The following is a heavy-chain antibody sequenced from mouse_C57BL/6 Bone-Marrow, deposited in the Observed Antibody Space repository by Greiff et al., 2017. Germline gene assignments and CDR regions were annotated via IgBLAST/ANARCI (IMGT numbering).Heavy chain of an antibody. J-gene: IGHJ1*03. CDR2: IYPGGGST. CDR3: ERDYGSSYWYVDV. D-gene: IGHD1-1*01. Sequence: VQLQQSGPVLARPGASVKLSCKASGYTFTSYVINWVKQRPGQGLEWIGWIYPGGGSTKYNEKFKGKATLTADTSSSTAYLELHSLTSEDSAVYFCERDYGSSYWYVDVWGTGTTVTVS. CDR1: GYTFTSYV. V-gene: IGHV1-85*01.